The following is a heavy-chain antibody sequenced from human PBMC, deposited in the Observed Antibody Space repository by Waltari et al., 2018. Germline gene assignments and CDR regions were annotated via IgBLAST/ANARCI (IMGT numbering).Heavy chain of an antibody. D-gene: IGHD3-9*01. CDR3: ARVKRYFDWLSHYFDY. CDR1: GGTFSSYA. J-gene: IGHJ4*02. V-gene: IGHV1-69*13. CDR2: IIPNFGTA. Sequence: QVQLVQSGAEVKKPGSSVKVSCKASGGTFSSYAISWVRQAPGQGLGWIGGIIPNFGTANYAQKFQGRVTITADESTSTAYMELSSLRSEDTAVYYCARVKRYFDWLSHYFDYWGQGTLVTVSS.